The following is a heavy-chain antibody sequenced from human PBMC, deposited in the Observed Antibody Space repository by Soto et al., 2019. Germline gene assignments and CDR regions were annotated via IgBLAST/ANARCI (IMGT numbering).Heavy chain of an antibody. CDR3: ARDFVVRGVGPYYYGMDV. J-gene: IGHJ6*02. D-gene: IGHD3-10*01. V-gene: IGHV4-31*03. CDR1: GGSISSGGYY. Sequence: SETLSLTCTVSGGSISSGGYYWSWIRQHPGKGLEWIGYIYYSGSTYYNPSPKSRVTISVDTSKNQFSLKLSSVTAADTAVYYCARDFVVRGVGPYYYGMDVWGQGTTVTVSS. CDR2: IYYSGST.